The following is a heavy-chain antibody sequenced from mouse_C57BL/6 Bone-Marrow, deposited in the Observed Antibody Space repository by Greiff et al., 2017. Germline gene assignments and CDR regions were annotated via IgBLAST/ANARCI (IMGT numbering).Heavy chain of an antibody. J-gene: IGHJ3*01. Sequence: EVKLVESGPGMVKPSQSLSLTCTVTGYSITSGYDWHWIRHFPGNKLEWMGYISYSGSTNYNPSLKSRISITHDPSKNHFFLKLNSVTTEDTATYYCARGDYDAPFAYWGQGTLVTVSA. CDR1: GYSITSGYD. CDR3: ARGDYDAPFAY. V-gene: IGHV3-1*01. D-gene: IGHD2-4*01. CDR2: ISYSGST.